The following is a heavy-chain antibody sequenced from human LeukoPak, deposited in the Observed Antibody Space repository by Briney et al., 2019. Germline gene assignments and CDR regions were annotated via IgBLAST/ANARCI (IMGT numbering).Heavy chain of an antibody. CDR3: VRDVLPVSRSGFDQ. J-gene: IGHJ4*02. CDR1: GFTFGDYA. V-gene: IGHV3-9*01. D-gene: IGHD3-3*01. Sequence: RSGGSLRLSCEASGFTFGDYAMHWVRHAPGKGLEWVSTINWNSGGIAYADSVKGRFTISRDNAKNSLYLHLNSLRPEDTAFYYWVRDVLPVSRSGFDQWGQGTLVSVSS. CDR2: INWNSGGI.